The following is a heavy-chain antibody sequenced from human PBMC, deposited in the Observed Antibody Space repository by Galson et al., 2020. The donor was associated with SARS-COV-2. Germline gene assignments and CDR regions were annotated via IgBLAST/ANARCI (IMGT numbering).Heavy chain of an antibody. CDR2: INHSGGT. J-gene: IGHJ6*03. CDR3: ARACRDDSSWYTGYCYYYMDV. D-gene: IGHD6-13*01. V-gene: IGHV4-34*01. Sequence: SETLSLTCAVYGGSFSGHYWSWIRQPPGKGLEWIGEINHSGGTNFNPSLKSRVTISVDTSKNQFSLRLTSVTAADTAVYYCARACRDDSSWYTGYCYYYMDVWGKGTPVTVSS. CDR1: GGSFSGHY.